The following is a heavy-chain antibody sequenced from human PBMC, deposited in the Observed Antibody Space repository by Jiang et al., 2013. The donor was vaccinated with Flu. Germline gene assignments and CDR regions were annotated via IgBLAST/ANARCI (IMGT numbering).Heavy chain of an antibody. D-gene: IGHD2-15*01. CDR3: AREQKYCSGGTCHATIFDY. J-gene: IGHJ4*02. CDR1: GYTFTGYX. CDR2: INPNSGGT. Sequence: SVKVSCKASGYTFTGYXMHWVRQAPGQGLEWMGWINPNSGGTYYAQKFQGRVTMTRDTSISTAYLELSRLRSDDTAVYYCAREQKYCSGGTCHATIFDYWGQGTLVTVSS. V-gene: IGHV1-2*02.